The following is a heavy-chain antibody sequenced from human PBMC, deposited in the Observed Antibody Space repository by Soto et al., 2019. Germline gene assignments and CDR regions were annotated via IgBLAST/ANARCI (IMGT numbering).Heavy chain of an antibody. Sequence: SETLSLTCTVSGGSINSYYWSWIRQPPGKGLEWIGYISHSGTTSCNPSLKSRLTISLNTSRNQFSLKLRSVTAADTAVYYCARGTRATQYYFYFYGMDVWGQGTTVTVS. D-gene: IGHD3-10*01. CDR2: ISHSGTT. CDR1: GGSINSYY. V-gene: IGHV4-59*01. J-gene: IGHJ6*02. CDR3: ARGTRATQYYFYFYGMDV.